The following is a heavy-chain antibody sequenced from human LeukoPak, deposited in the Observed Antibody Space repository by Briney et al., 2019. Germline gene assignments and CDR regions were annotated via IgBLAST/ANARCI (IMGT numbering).Heavy chain of an antibody. V-gene: IGHV1-2*06. D-gene: IGHD3-10*01. CDR2: INSNSGGT. CDR3: ARTRALGPYGSGSYSDY. CDR1: GYTFTGYY. Sequence: ASVKVSCKASGYTFTGYYMHWVRQAPGQGLEWMGRINSNSGGTNYAQKFQGRVTMTRDTSISTAYMELSRLRSDDTAVYYCARTRALGPYGSGSYSDYWGQGTLVTVSS. J-gene: IGHJ4*02.